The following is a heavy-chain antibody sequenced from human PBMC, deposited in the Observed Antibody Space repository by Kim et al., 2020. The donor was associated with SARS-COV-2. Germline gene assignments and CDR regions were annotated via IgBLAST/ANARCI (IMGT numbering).Heavy chain of an antibody. CDR1: GFTFSAYG. CDR3: AIDIGFGATYRHRYY. J-gene: IGHJ4*01. Sequence: GGSLRLSCAASGFTFSAYGMTWVRQAPGKGLEWVAAISGSGGRTYYADSVKGRFTVSRDNSKNTLDLQMNSLRAEDTAVYYCAIDIGFGATYRHRYY. V-gene: IGHV3-23*01. CDR2: ISGSGGRT. D-gene: IGHD3-3*01.